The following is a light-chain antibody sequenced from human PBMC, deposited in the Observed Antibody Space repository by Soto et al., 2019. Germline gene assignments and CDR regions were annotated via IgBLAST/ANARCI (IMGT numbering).Light chain of an antibody. J-gene: IGKJ4*01. CDR1: QSVSTSY. V-gene: IGKV3-20*01. CDR2: DAS. Sequence: DIVLTQSPGTLSLSPGDRATLSCRASQSVSTSYLAWYQQKPGQSPRLLIYDASNRATGIPARFSGSGSGTDFTLTISSLQAEDVAVYYCQQYYNTPLTFGGGTKVDI. CDR3: QQYYNTPLT.